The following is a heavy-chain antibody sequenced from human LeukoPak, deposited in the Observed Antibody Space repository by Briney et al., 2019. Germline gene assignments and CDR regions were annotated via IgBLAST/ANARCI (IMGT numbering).Heavy chain of an antibody. CDR2: ISSSSSYI. CDR3: ATLLRYGGLLDL. CDR1: GFTFSSYS. J-gene: IGHJ2*01. Sequence: GGSLRLSCAASGFTFSSYSMNWVRQAPGKGLEWVSSISSSSSYIYYADSVKGRYTISRDNAKNSLYLQMNSLRAEDTAVYYCATLLRYGGLLDLWGRGTLVTVSS. D-gene: IGHD4-23*01. V-gene: IGHV3-21*01.